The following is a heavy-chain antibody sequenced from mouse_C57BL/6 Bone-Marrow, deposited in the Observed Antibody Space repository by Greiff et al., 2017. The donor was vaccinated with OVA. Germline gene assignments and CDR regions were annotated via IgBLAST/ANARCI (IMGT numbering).Heavy chain of an antibody. CDR2: IRNKANGYTT. CDR3: ARPRQAAWFAY. Sequence: VQLVESGGGLVQPGGSLSLSCAASGFTFTDYYMSWVRQPPGKALEWLGFIRNKANGYTTEYSASVKGRFTISRDNSQSILYLQMNALRAEDSATYYCARPRQAAWFAYWGQGTLVTVSA. V-gene: IGHV7-3*01. CDR1: GFTFTDYY. J-gene: IGHJ3*01.